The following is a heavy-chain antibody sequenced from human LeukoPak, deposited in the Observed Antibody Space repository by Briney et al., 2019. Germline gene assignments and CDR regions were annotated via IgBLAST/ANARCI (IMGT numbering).Heavy chain of an antibody. Sequence: SETPSLTCTVSGASISTNFYYWGWIRQPPGKGLEWIGTIYYTGSTYYNPSLKSRVTISVDTSKNQFSLKLRSVTAADTAVYYCARLTYYDILTGYYFDYWGQGTLVTVSS. D-gene: IGHD3-9*01. CDR3: ARLTYYDILTGYYFDY. CDR1: GASISTNFYY. J-gene: IGHJ4*02. V-gene: IGHV4-39*01. CDR2: IYYTGST.